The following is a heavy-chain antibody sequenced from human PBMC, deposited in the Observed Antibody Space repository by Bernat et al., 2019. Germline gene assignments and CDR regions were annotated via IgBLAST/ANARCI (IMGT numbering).Heavy chain of an antibody. CDR1: GNSFTSYW. J-gene: IGHJ4*02. CDR2: IYAGDSDT. D-gene: IGHD6-19*01. V-gene: IGHV5-51*01. Sequence: EVQLVQSGAEVKKPGESLKISCKCSGNSFTSYWIAWVRQMPGKGLEWMGIIYAGDSDTKYSPSFQDKVTISADKYISAAYLKWNSLKASGTAVYYCARQRTSDWDFDYWGQGTLVTVSS. CDR3: ARQRTSDWDFDY.